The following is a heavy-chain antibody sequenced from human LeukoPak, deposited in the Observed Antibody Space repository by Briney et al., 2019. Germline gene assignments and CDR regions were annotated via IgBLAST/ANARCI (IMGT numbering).Heavy chain of an antibody. CDR2: NSGCGGST. J-gene: IGHJ4*02. Sequence: CLSLSCAAAASTLRIDAVSWVRHAEGEVLGWESANSGCGGSTYYAHSVQGRFTMSRDNSKNTPYLQMNSLRAQDTTVYYCARSTVTTPYYFDFWRQGNLVSVSS. V-gene: IGHV3-23*01. CDR3: ARSTVTTPYYFDF. CDR1: ASTLRIDA. D-gene: IGHD4-17*01.